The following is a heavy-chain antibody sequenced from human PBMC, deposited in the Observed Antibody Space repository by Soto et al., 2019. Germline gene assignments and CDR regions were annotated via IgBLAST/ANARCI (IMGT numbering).Heavy chain of an antibody. D-gene: IGHD5-12*01. J-gene: IGHJ4*02. CDR1: SGSISSSRW. Sequence: QVQLQESGPGLVKPSETLSLTCTVSSGSISSSRWWSWVRQSPGKGLEWIGEVAENGYIHCIPSLKSRLTISLDKSKNRFSLRLTSVTAADTSIYYCARNRYDGYDFDYWGQGALVTVSS. CDR3: ARNRYDGYDFDY. CDR2: VAENGYI. V-gene: IGHV4-4*02.